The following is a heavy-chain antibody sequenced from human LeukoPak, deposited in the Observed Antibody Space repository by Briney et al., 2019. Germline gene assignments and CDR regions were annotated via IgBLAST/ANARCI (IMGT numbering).Heavy chain of an antibody. CDR2: IYSGGNT. Sequence: PGGSLRLSCAASGFAFSKNNMSWIRQASGKGLEWVSVIYSGGNTYYTDSVKGRFTISRDTSKSTLYLQMNSLRVEDTAVYYCASGDAFDFWGHGTMVTVSS. V-gene: IGHV3-66*01. CDR1: GFAFSKNN. CDR3: ASGDAFDF. J-gene: IGHJ3*01.